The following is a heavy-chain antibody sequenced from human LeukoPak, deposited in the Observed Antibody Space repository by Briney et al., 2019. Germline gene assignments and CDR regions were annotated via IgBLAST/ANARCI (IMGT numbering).Heavy chain of an antibody. CDR3: AKDVWFGESPIDY. D-gene: IGHD3-10*01. J-gene: IGHJ4*02. CDR2: ISGSGGST. CDR1: GFTFSSYE. Sequence: GGSLRLSCAASGFTFSSYEMNWVRQAPGKGLEWVSIISGSGGSTYYADSVKGRFTISRDNSKNTLYLQMNSLRAEDTAVYYCAKDVWFGESPIDYWGQGTLVTVSS. V-gene: IGHV3-23*01.